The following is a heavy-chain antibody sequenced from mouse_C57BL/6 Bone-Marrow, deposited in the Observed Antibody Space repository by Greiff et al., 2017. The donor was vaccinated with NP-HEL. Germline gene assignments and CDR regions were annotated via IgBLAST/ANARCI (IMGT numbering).Heavy chain of an antibody. Sequence: LQQSGAELVRPGASVKLSCTASGFNIKDDYMHWVKQRPEQGLEWIGWIDPENGDTEYASKFQGKATITADTSSNTAYLQLSSLTSEDTAVYYCTTQDYDYYAMDYWGQGTSVTVSS. D-gene: IGHD1-1*01. CDR3: TTQDYDYYAMDY. CDR1: GFNIKDDY. V-gene: IGHV14-4*01. CDR2: IDPENGDT. J-gene: IGHJ4*01.